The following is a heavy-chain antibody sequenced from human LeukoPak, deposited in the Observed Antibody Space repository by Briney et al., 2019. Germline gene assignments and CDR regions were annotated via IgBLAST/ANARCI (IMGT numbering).Heavy chain of an antibody. CDR1: GFTFSSYA. Sequence: GGSLRLSCAASGFTFSSYAMHWVRQAPGKGLEWVAVISYDGSNKYCADSVKGRFTISRDNSKNTLYLQMNSLRAEDTAVYYCARAAGPVVVTAMSDYWGQGTLVTVSP. V-gene: IGHV3-30-3*01. D-gene: IGHD2-21*02. CDR2: ISYDGSNK. J-gene: IGHJ4*02. CDR3: ARAAGPVVVTAMSDY.